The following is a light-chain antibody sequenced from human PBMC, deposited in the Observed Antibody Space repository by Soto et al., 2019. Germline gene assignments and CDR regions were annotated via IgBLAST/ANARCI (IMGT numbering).Light chain of an antibody. V-gene: IGKV3-15*01. J-gene: IGKJ2*01. Sequence: EIVMTQSPATLSVSPGERATLSCRASHSGGSNLAWYQQKLGQAPRLLIYGAFTRAAGIPPRFSGSGSGGEFTLTVGSLQSEDFAFYSCHHYMNRPGTFGQGTKREIK. CDR3: HHYMNRPGT. CDR1: HSGGSN. CDR2: GAF.